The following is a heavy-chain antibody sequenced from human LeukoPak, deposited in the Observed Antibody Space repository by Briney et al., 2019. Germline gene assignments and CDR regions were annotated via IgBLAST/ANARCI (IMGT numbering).Heavy chain of an antibody. CDR3: AKPNSGTEQGAFDY. Sequence: PGGSLRLSCAASGFTFSSYGMHWVRQAPGKGLEWVAVISYDGSNKYYADSVKGRFTISRDNSKNTLYLQMNSLRAEDTAVYYCAKPNSGTEQGAFDYWGQGTLVTVSS. J-gene: IGHJ4*02. V-gene: IGHV3-30*18. CDR1: GFTFSSYG. CDR2: ISYDGSNK. D-gene: IGHD1-26*01.